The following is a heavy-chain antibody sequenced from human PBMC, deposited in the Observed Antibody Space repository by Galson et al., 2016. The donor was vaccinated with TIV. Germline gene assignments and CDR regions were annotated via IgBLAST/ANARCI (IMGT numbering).Heavy chain of an antibody. Sequence: CAISGDSVSSKSAAWNWIRQSPSRGLEWLGGTYSGSRWYNEYAVSVRSRISINPDTSKNQFSLQLNSVTPEDTAIYYCARGGGDGQKALTHFDHWGQGTLVTVSS. V-gene: IGHV6-1*01. D-gene: IGHD5-24*01. CDR3: ARGGGDGQKALTHFDH. CDR1: GDSVSSKSAA. CDR2: TYSGSRWYN. J-gene: IGHJ4*02.